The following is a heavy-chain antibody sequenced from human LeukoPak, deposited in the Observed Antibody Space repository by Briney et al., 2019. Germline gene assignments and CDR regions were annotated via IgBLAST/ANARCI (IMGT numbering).Heavy chain of an antibody. V-gene: IGHV3-48*03. CDR1: GFTFTNFE. CDR3: ARAGPPAFDP. Sequence: QPGGSLRLSCAASGFTFTNFEMNWVRQAPGKGLEWVSYISYSGSTTSYADSVKGRFTISRDNAKNSLYLQMNSLRAEDTAVYYCARAGPPAFDPRGQGTLVTVSS. CDR2: ISYSGSTT. J-gene: IGHJ5*02.